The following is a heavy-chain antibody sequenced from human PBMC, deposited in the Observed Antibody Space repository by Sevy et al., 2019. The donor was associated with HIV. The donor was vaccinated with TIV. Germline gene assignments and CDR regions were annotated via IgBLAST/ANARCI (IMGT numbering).Heavy chain of an antibody. D-gene: IGHD6-6*01. CDR3: ARDRAGVRKPGSSFDY. CDR1: GFTFSSYW. V-gene: IGHV3-7*01. CDR2: IKKDGSEK. J-gene: IGHJ4*02. Sequence: GGSLRLSCAASGFTFSSYWMSWVRQAPGKGLEWVANIKKDGSEKYYVDSVKGRFTISRDNAKNSLYLKMNSLRAEDTAVYYCARDRAGVRKPGSSFDYWGQGTLVTVSS.